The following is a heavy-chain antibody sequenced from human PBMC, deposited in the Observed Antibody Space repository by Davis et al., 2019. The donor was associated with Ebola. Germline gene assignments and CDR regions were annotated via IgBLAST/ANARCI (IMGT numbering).Heavy chain of an antibody. D-gene: IGHD5-18*01. V-gene: IGHV3-53*05. J-gene: IGHJ4*02. CDR2: IYSGGST. CDR1: GFTVSSNY. CDR3: ARGVLSGYYYYFDY. Sequence: GESLKISCAASGFTVSSNYMSWVRQAPGKGLEWVSVIYSGGSTYYADSVRGRFTISRDNSKNTLNLQMNSLRPEDTAVYYCARGVLSGYYYYFDYWGQGTLVTVSS.